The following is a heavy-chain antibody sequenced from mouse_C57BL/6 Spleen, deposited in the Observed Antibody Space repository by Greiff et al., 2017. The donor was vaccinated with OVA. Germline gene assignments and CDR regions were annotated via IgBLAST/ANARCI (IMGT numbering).Heavy chain of an antibody. D-gene: IGHD1-1*01. CDR2: IYPGDGDT. Sequence: VQLQQSGPELVTPGASVKISCKASGYAFSSSWMNWVKQRPGKGLEWIGRIYPGDGDTNYNGKFKGKATLTADKSSSTAYMQLSSLTSEDSAVYFCAREDYYGSRPYWGQGTTLTVSS. V-gene: IGHV1-82*01. CDR3: AREDYYGSRPY. J-gene: IGHJ2*01. CDR1: GYAFSSSW.